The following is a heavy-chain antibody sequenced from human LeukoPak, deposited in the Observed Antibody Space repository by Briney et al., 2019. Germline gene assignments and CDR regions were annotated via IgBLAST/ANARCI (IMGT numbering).Heavy chain of an antibody. CDR3: AREGYSYGSGAFDI. CDR1: GFTFSNYA. D-gene: IGHD5-18*01. Sequence: GGSLRLSCAASGFTFSNYAMHWVRQAPGKGLEWVSYISSSSSTIYYADSVKGRFTISRDNAKNSLYLQMNSLRAEDTAVYYCAREGYSYGSGAFDIWGQGTMVTVSS. CDR2: ISSSSSTI. V-gene: IGHV3-48*01. J-gene: IGHJ3*02.